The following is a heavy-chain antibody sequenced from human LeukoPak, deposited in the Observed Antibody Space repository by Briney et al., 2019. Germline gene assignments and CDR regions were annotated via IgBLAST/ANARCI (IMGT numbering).Heavy chain of an antibody. D-gene: IGHD1-26*01. Sequence: GRSLRLSCAASGFTFDDYAMHWVRQAPGKGLEWVSGISWNSGSIGYADSVKGRFTISRDNAKNSLYLQMNSLRAEDTAVYYCARDRVINSGSYLGYWGQGTLVTVSS. CDR2: ISWNSGSI. CDR3: ARDRVINSGSYLGY. V-gene: IGHV3-9*01. J-gene: IGHJ4*02. CDR1: GFTFDDYA.